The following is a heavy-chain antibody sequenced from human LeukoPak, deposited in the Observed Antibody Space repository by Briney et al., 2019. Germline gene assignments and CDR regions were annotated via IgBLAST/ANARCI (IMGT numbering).Heavy chain of an antibody. Sequence: SETLSLTCAVSGGSISSSNWWSWVRQPPGKGLGWIGEIYHSGSTNYNPSLKSRVTISVDKSKNQFSLKLSSVTAADTAVYYCARVRLRLGYYFDYWGQGTLVTVSS. J-gene: IGHJ4*02. CDR3: ARVRLRLGYYFDY. V-gene: IGHV4-4*02. CDR2: IYHSGST. CDR1: GGSISSSNW. D-gene: IGHD6-25*01.